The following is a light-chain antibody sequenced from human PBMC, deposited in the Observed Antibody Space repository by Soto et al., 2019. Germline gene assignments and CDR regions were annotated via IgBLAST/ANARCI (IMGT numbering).Light chain of an antibody. CDR3: CSYADRNTLV. CDR1: SRDVGSYNL. CDR2: EGS. V-gene: IGLV2-23*01. J-gene: IGLJ3*02. Sequence: QSALTQPASVSGSPGQSITISCTGTSRDVGSYNLVSWYQQHPGKAPKLVIYEGSKRPSGISNRFSGSKSGNTASLPISGLQAEDEADYYCCSYADRNTLVFGGGTKLTVL.